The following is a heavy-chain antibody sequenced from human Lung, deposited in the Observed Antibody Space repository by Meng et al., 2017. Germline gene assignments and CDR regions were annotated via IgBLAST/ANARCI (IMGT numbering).Heavy chain of an antibody. Sequence: QVRRKQWGAGLLRPSGTLALTCVVSGGSFSDYSWSWIRQPPGKGLEWIGEINHSGSTNYNPSLESRATISVDTSQNNLSLKLSSVTAADSAVYYCARGPTTMAHDFDYWGQGTLVTVSS. CDR2: INHSGST. V-gene: IGHV4-34*01. D-gene: IGHD4-11*01. J-gene: IGHJ4*02. CDR1: GGSFSDYS. CDR3: ARGPTTMAHDFDY.